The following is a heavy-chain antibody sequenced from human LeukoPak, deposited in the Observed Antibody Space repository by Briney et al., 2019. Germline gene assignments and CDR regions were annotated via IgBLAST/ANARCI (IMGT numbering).Heavy chain of an antibody. Sequence: GGSLRLSRAASGFTFSNAWMSWVRQAPGKGLEWVSSISSSSSYIYYADSVKGRFTISRDNAKNSLYLQMNSLRAEDTAVYYCARSARYYYDSGGYYLGYYYYYMDVWGKGTTVTVSS. J-gene: IGHJ6*03. V-gene: IGHV3-21*01. CDR3: ARSARYYYDSGGYYLGYYYYYMDV. CDR2: ISSSSSYI. D-gene: IGHD3-22*01. CDR1: GFTFSNAW.